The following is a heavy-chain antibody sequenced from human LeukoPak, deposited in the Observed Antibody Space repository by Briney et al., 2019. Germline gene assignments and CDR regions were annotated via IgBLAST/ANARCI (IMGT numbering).Heavy chain of an antibody. CDR1: GGPISNYY. D-gene: IGHD2-2*02. J-gene: IGHJ4*02. CDR3: ARHVSFIGGSSSSYTAFDY. CDR2: IYYTGRT. Sequence: SEPLPLTCTVSGGPISNYYWSWLRQPPGAGLEWIGHIYYTGRTSYNPSLKSRVTLSVDTSKSQFSLKLSSVTAADTAVYYCARHVSFIGGSSSSYTAFDYWGQGTLVTVSS. V-gene: IGHV4-59*08.